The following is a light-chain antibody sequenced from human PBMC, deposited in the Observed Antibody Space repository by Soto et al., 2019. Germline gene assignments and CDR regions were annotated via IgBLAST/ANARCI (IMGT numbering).Light chain of an antibody. V-gene: IGLV4-69*01. CDR3: QTWGTGIHV. J-gene: IGLJ1*01. CDR1: SGHSSYA. CDR2: LNSDGSH. Sequence: QPVLTQSPSASASLGASVKLTCTLSSGHSSYAIAWHQQQPEKGPRYLMKLNSDGSHSKGDVIPDRFSGSSSGAERHLIIASLQSEDEADYYWQTWGTGIHVFGTGTKLTVL.